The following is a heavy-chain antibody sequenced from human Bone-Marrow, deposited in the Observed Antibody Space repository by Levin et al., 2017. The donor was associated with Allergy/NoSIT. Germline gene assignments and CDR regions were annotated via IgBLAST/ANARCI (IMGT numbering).Heavy chain of an antibody. CDR1: GGSISSYY. D-gene: IGHD3-22*01. Sequence: KSSETLSLTCTVSGGSISSYYWSWIRQPAGKGLEWIGRIYTSGSTNYNPSLKSRVTMSVDTSKNQFSLKLSSVTAADTAVYYCARDYYDSSGYWLYYYYGMDVWGQGTTVTVSS. V-gene: IGHV4-4*07. CDR2: IYTSGST. CDR3: ARDYYDSSGYWLYYYYGMDV. J-gene: IGHJ6*02.